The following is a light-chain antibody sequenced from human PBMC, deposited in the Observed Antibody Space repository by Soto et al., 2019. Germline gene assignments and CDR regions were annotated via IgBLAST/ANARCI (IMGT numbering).Light chain of an antibody. V-gene: IGLV2-14*01. CDR1: SSDVGGYNY. CDR2: EVS. CDR3: SSYTSSSTHV. J-gene: IGLJ1*01. Sequence: QSALTQPASVSGSPGQSITISCTGTSSDVGGYNYVSWYQQHPGKAPKLMNYEVSNRPSGVSNRFSGSKSGNSASLTISGLQADDEADYYCSSYTSSSTHVFGTGTKVTVL.